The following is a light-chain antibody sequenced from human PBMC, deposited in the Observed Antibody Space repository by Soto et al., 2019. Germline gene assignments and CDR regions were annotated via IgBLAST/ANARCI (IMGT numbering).Light chain of an antibody. Sequence: QSALTQPRSVSGSPGQSVTLSCTGTSSDVGGYNFVSWYQQHPGKAPKVMIYDVSQRPSGVPDRFSGSKSGNTASLTISGRQAEDEADYYCSSYAGRYSVVFGGGTKLTVL. CDR3: SSYAGRYSVV. CDR1: SSDVGGYNF. CDR2: DVS. V-gene: IGLV2-11*01. J-gene: IGLJ2*01.